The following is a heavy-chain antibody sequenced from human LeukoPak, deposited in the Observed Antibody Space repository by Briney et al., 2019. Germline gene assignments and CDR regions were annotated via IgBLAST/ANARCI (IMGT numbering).Heavy chain of an antibody. CDR1: GFTLADLS. Sequence: GASVKVSCKVSGFTLADLSMHWVRQAPGKGLEWVGGFDRKNGDTIYAQRFRGSVTLTEDTSTGTAYMDLSTLSADDRAVYYCATGVFCATTTCPGYQHYYYFMDVWGKGTTVTVSS. CDR3: ATGVFCATTTCPGYQHYYYFMDV. V-gene: IGHV1-24*01. J-gene: IGHJ6*03. D-gene: IGHD2-2*01. CDR2: FDRKNGDT.